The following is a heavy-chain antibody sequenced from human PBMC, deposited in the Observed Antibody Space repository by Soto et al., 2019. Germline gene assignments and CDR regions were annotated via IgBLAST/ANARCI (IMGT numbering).Heavy chain of an antibody. D-gene: IGHD6-19*01. J-gene: IGHJ4*02. Sequence: SETLSLTCAVYGGSFSGYYWSWIRQPPGKGLEWIGEINHSGSTNYNPSLKSRVTISVDTSKNQFSLKLSSVTAAGTAVYYCARGRGSGWYTYWGQGTLVTVSS. V-gene: IGHV4-34*01. CDR2: INHSGST. CDR3: ARGRGSGWYTY. CDR1: GGSFSGYY.